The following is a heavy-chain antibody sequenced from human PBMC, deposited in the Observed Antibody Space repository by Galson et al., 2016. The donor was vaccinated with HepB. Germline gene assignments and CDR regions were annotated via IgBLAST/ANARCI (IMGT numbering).Heavy chain of an antibody. D-gene: IGHD4-17*01. J-gene: IGHJ4*02. Sequence: ETLSLTCTVSGGSISSYYWSWIRQPPGKGPEWIGQTYYSGYTNYSPSLKSRVTISLDSSQNQISLRVRSVTAADTAVYYCARALRGTTSFFEYWGQGVLVTVSS. CDR3: ARALRGTTSFFEY. V-gene: IGHV4-59*01. CDR1: GGSISSYY. CDR2: TYYSGYT.